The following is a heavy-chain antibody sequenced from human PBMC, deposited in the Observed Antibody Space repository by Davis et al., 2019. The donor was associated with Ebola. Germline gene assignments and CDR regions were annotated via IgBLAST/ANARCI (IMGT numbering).Heavy chain of an antibody. V-gene: IGHV4-30-2*01. CDR3: ARTFDY. Sequence: SDPLSPPFAVPGSSLSSGGYSWSWIRQPPGKGLEWIGYIYHSGSTYYNPSLKSRVTISVDRSKNQFSLKLSSVTAADTAVYYCARTFDYWGQGTLVTVSS. CDR2: IYHSGST. J-gene: IGHJ4*02. CDR1: GSSLSSGGYS.